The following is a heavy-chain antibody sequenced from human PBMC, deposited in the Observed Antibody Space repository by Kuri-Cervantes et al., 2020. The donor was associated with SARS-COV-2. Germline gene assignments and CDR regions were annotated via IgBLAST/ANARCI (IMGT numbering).Heavy chain of an antibody. V-gene: IGHV3-30-3*01. Sequence: GGSLRLSCEVSGFTFSDYGMHWVRQAPANGLEWVAIISYDGSKRYYTDSVKGRFTISKDISKNTLYLEMNSLRVEDTAVYYCARLLGDYGSSSYDVQHYLDYWGQRTLVTVSS. CDR1: GFTFSDYG. CDR3: ARLLGDYGSSSYDVQHYLDY. J-gene: IGHJ4*02. CDR2: ISYDGSKR. D-gene: IGHD4/OR15-4a*01.